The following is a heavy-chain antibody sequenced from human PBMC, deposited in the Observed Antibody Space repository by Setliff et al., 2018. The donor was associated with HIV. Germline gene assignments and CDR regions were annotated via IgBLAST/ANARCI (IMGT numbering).Heavy chain of an antibody. CDR3: ARGKGGVVVKVYYFDS. D-gene: IGHD3-22*01. J-gene: IGHJ4*02. CDR1: GYTFTNYD. CDR2: MNPDSRNT. Sequence: GASVKVSCKPSGYTFTNYDINWVRQAAGQGLEWMGWMNPDSRNTGYAQRFEGSVTMTWDTSTSTAYMELSSLRSEDTAVYYCARGKGGVVVKVYYFDSWGQGTPVTVSS. V-gene: IGHV1-8*02.